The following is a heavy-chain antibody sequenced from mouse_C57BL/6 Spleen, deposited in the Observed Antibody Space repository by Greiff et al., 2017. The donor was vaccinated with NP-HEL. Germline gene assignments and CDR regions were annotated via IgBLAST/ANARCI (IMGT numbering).Heavy chain of an antibody. CDR1: GFTFSDYG. J-gene: IGHJ2*01. CDR3: ARPTAQATYYFDY. CDR2: ISSGSSTI. V-gene: IGHV5-17*01. Sequence: EVHLVESGGGLVKPGGSLKLSCAASGFTFSDYGMHWVRQAPEKGLEWVAYISSGSSTIYYADTVKGRFTISRDNAKNTLFLQMTSLRSEDTAMYYCARPTAQATYYFDYWGQGTTLTVSS. D-gene: IGHD3-2*02.